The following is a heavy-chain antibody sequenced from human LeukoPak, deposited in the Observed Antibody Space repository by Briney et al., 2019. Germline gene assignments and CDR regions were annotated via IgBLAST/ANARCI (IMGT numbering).Heavy chain of an antibody. Sequence: SETLSLTCTVSGGSISSYYWSWIRQPPGKGLEWIGYIYYSGSTNYNPSLKSRVTISVDTSKNQFSLKLSSVTAADTAVYYCVRIYGGYNGYFDHWGQGTLVTVSS. J-gene: IGHJ4*02. V-gene: IGHV4-59*08. CDR2: IYYSGST. D-gene: IGHD4-23*01. CDR3: VRIYGGYNGYFDH. CDR1: GGSISSYY.